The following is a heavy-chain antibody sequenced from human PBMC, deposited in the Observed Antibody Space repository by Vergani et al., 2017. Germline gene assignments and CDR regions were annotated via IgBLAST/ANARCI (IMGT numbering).Heavy chain of an antibody. J-gene: IGHJ5*02. CDR3: AKDPEDDFWSGYYTPGWFDP. V-gene: IGHV3-23*01. CDR1: GFTFSSYA. CDR2: ISGSGGST. D-gene: IGHD3-3*01. Sequence: EVQLLESGGGLVQPGGSLRLSCAASGFTFSSYAISWVRQAPGKGLEWVSAISGSGGSTYYAASVKGRLTISRDNSKNTLYLQMNSLRAEDTAVYYCAKDPEDDFWSGYYTPGWFDPWGQGTLVTVSS.